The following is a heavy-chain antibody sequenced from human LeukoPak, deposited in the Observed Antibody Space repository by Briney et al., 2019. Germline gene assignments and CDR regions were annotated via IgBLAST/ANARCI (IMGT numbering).Heavy chain of an antibody. CDR2: ISAYNGNT. V-gene: IGHV1-18*01. CDR3: ARAEIRAIASSGWYGFDY. J-gene: IGHJ4*02. Sequence: ASVKVSCKASGYTFNSYGISWVRQAPGQGLEWMGWISAYNGNTNYAQKVQGRVTMTTDTSTSTAYMELRSLRSDDTAVYYCARAEIRAIASSGWYGFDYWGQGTLVTVSS. D-gene: IGHD6-19*01. CDR1: GYTFNSYG.